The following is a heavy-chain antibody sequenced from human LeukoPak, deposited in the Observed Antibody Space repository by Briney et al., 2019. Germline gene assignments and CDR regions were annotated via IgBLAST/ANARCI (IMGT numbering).Heavy chain of an antibody. D-gene: IGHD7-27*01. Sequence: SETLSLTCTVSGGSISSYFWSWIRQPPGKGLEWIGYIYYSGSTKYNPSLQSRATISVDTSKNQFSLKLSSATAADTAVYYCARHENTGDAHIYGFDYWGQGTLVTVSS. CDR3: ARHENTGDAHIYGFDY. V-gene: IGHV4-59*08. J-gene: IGHJ4*02. CDR1: GGSISSYF. CDR2: IYYSGST.